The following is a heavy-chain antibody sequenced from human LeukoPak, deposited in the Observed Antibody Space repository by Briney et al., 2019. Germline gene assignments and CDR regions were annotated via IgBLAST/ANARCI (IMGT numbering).Heavy chain of an antibody. V-gene: IGHV5-51*01. Sequence: GESLKISCKGSGYRFTSYWIGWVRQMPGKGLEWMGTNYPGDSDPRYSPSFQGQVTISADKSISAAYLQWSSLKATDTAMYYCAREYDDGAFDIWGQGTMVTVS. CDR2: NYPGDSDP. D-gene: IGHD1-1*01. CDR3: AREYDDGAFDI. J-gene: IGHJ3*02. CDR1: GYRFTSYW.